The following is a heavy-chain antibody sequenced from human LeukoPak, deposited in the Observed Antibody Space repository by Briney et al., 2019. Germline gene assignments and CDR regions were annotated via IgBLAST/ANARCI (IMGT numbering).Heavy chain of an antibody. V-gene: IGHV4-4*07. Sequence: PSETLSLTCTVSGGSISSYYWSWIRQPAGKGLEWIGRIYTSGSTNYNPSLKSRVTMSVDTSKSQFSLKLSSVTAADTAVYYCARSGLKGSYYYDSSGYYLDYWGQGTLVTVSS. D-gene: IGHD3-22*01. CDR2: IYTSGST. CDR3: ARSGLKGSYYYDSSGYYLDY. CDR1: GGSISSYY. J-gene: IGHJ4*02.